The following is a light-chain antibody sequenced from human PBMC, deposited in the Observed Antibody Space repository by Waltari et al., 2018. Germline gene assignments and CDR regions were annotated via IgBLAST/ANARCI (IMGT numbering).Light chain of an antibody. CDR3: GTWDSSLGIGV. CDR1: TPNIANNY. V-gene: IGLV1-51*01. Sequence: QSVLTQAPSVSAAPGQKVTISCSGSTPNIANNYVHWYQQFPGTTPKPLIYEDNRRPSGIPDRFSGSKSGASATLGITGLQTGDEANYYCGTWDSSLGIGVLGGGTRVTVL. J-gene: IGLJ3*02. CDR2: EDN.